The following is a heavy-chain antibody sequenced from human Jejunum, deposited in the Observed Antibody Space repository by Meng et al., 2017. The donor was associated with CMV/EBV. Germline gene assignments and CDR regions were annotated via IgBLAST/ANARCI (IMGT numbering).Heavy chain of an antibody. V-gene: IGHV3-30*02. J-gene: IGHJ4*02. Sequence: FIFSTYSMPWVRQTPVKGLEWVAFIRFDGNDKRYVDSVKGRFTISRDNSKDTVYLEMNSLRLEDTAVYYCAKDFYSDFLGEVFDYWGQGTLVTVSS. CDR2: IRFDGNDK. CDR1: FIFSTYS. D-gene: IGHD2-15*01. CDR3: AKDFYSDFLGEVFDY.